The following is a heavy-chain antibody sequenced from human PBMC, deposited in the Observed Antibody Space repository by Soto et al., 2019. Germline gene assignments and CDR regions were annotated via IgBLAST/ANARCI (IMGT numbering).Heavy chain of an antibody. Sequence: PGGSLRLSCAASGFTFSSYWMSCVRQAPGKGLEWVANIKQDGGEKYYVDSVKGRFTISRDNAKNSLYLQMNSLRAEDTAVYYCARDLRGFYDSEPFDYWGQGTLVTVSS. CDR2: IKQDGGEK. CDR1: GFTFSSYW. CDR3: ARDLRGFYDSEPFDY. D-gene: IGHD3-9*01. J-gene: IGHJ4*02. V-gene: IGHV3-7*01.